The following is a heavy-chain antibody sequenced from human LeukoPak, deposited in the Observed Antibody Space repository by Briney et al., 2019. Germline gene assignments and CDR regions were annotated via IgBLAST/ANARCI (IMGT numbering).Heavy chain of an antibody. D-gene: IGHD6-19*01. J-gene: IGHJ1*01. CDR1: GYTFTGYY. Sequence: GASVKVSCKASGYTFTGYYMHWVRQAPGQGLEWMGWINPNSGGTNYAQKFQGRVTMTRDTSISTAYMELSRLRSDDTAVYYCARDPLTGIAVAGTQGNFQHWGQGTLVTVSS. CDR2: INPNSGGT. CDR3: ARDPLTGIAVAGTQGNFQH. V-gene: IGHV1-2*02.